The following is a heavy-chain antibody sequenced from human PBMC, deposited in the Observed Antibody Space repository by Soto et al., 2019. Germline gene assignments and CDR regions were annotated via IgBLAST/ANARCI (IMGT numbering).Heavy chain of an antibody. CDR2: IFPGDSET. V-gene: IGHV5-51*01. D-gene: IGHD2-8*01. CDR3: ARHETYFTRRSGDQGFDF. J-gene: IGHJ4*01. Sequence: GESLTISFKGAGYSFSNYLIVWLRQVPVKGLEWLGFIFPGDSETTYNPSFEDKVTMSADKSTDTAYLPWTSLKASDTAIYYCARHETYFTRRSGDQGFDFWGHGTLVAGSS. CDR1: GYSFSNYL.